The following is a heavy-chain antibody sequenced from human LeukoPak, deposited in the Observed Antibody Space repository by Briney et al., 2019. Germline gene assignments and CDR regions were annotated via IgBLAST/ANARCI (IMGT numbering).Heavy chain of an antibody. J-gene: IGHJ4*02. CDR2: LYPSGST. CDR1: GGSINSGY. D-gene: IGHD4-11*01. Sequence: PSETLSLTCSLSGGSINSGYWSWSRQPPGKGLEWIGLLYPSGSTNYNPSLKSRVTISVDTSRTQFSLKLSSMTAADTAVYYCAGGHYTLEYWGQGTLVTVSS. CDR3: AGGHYTLEY. V-gene: IGHV4-59*01.